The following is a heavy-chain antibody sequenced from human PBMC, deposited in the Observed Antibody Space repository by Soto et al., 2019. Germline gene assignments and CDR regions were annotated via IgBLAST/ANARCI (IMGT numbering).Heavy chain of an antibody. V-gene: IGHV1-69*12. D-gene: IGHD3-10*01. CDR2: IIPIFGTA. Sequence: QVQLVQSGAEVKKPGSSVKVSCKASGGTFSSYAISWVRQAPGQGLEWMGGIIPIFGTANYAQKFQGRVTITANEXXSXAXXELSSLRSEDTAVYYCARCPRPGSGSYYKGYAFDIWGQGTMVTVSS. J-gene: IGHJ3*02. CDR3: ARCPRPGSGSYYKGYAFDI. CDR1: GGTFSSYA.